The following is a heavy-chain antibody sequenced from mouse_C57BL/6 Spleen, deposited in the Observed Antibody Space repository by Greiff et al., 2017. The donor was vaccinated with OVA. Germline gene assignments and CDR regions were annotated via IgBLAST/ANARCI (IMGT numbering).Heavy chain of an antibody. Sequence: EVKLLESGPELVKPGASVKMSCKASGYTFTDYNMHWVKQSHGKSLEWIGYINPNNGGTSYNQKFKGKATLTVNKSSSTAYMELRSLTSEDSAVYYCARGGELGAYWYFDVWGTGTTVTVSS. CDR1: GYTFTDYN. CDR3: ARGGELGAYWYFDV. V-gene: IGHV1-22*01. J-gene: IGHJ1*03. CDR2: INPNNGGT. D-gene: IGHD4-1*01.